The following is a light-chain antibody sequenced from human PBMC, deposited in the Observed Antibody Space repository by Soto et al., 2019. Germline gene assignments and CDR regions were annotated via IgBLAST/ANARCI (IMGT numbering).Light chain of an antibody. CDR1: QSVSSN. Sequence: EIVMTQSPATLSVSPGERATLSRRDSQSVSSNLAWYQQKPGQAPRLLIYGASTRATGIPARFSGSGSGTEFTLTISSLQSEDFAVYYCQQYNNWPRTFGQGTKVEIK. V-gene: IGKV3-15*01. CDR2: GAS. J-gene: IGKJ1*01. CDR3: QQYNNWPRT.